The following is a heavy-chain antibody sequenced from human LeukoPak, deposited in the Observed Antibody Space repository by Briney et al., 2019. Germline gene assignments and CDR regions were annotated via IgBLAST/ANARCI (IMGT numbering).Heavy chain of an antibody. CDR2: IYTSGST. D-gene: IGHD6-19*01. CDR1: GGSISSYY. CDR3: ARGGQWLVLDAFDI. V-gene: IGHV4-4*07. Sequence: SETLSLTCTVSGGSISSYYWSWIRQPAGKGLEWIGRIYTSGSTNCNPSLKSRVTISVDKSKNQFSLKLSSVTAADTAVYYCARGGQWLVLDAFDIWGQGTMVTVSS. J-gene: IGHJ3*02.